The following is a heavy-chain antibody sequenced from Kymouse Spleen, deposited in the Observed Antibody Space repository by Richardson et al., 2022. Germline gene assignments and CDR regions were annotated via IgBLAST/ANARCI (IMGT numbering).Heavy chain of an antibody. Sequence: EVQLVESGGGLVQPGGSLRLSCAASGFTFSSYDMHWVRQATGKGLEWVSAIGTAGDTYYPGSVKGRFTISRENAKNSLYLQMNSLRAGDTAVYYCARAPLLWFAGMDVWGQGTTVTVSS. CDR3: ARAPLLWFAGMDV. J-gene: IGHJ6*02. CDR1: GFTFSSYD. CDR2: IGTAGDT. V-gene: IGHV3-13*01. D-gene: IGHD3-10*01.